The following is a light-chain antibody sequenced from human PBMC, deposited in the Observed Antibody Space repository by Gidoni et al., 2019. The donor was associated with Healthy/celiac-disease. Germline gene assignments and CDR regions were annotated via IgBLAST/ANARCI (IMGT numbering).Light chain of an antibody. V-gene: IGKV1-39*01. CDR1: QSISSY. CDR2: AAS. J-gene: IGKJ1*01. CDR3: QQSYSTPWT. Sequence: IQMTQSPSSLSASVGDRVTITCRASQSISSYLNWYQQKPGKAPKLLIYAASSLQSGVPSMFSGSGSGTDFSLTISSLQPEDFATYYCQQSYSTPWTFGQGTKVESK.